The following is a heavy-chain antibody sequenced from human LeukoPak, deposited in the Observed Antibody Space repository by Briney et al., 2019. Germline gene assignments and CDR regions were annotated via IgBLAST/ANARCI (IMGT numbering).Heavy chain of an antibody. Sequence: PSETLSLTCAVYGGSFSGYYWSWIRQPPGKGLEWIGEINHSGSTYYNPSLKSRVTISVDTSKNQFSLKLSSVTAADTAVYYCARGGPGYCSGGSCYLHWGQGTLVTVSS. CDR2: INHSGST. V-gene: IGHV4-34*09. CDR1: GGSFSGYY. CDR3: ARGGPGYCSGGSCYLH. J-gene: IGHJ4*02. D-gene: IGHD2-15*01.